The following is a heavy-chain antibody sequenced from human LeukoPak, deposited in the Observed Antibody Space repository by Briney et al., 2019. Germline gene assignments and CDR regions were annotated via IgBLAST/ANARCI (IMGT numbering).Heavy chain of an antibody. CDR1: GFTFSSYA. CDR2: ISGSGGST. V-gene: IGHV3-23*01. D-gene: IGHD3-22*01. J-gene: IGHJ4*02. Sequence: GALRLSXAASGFTFSSYAMSWVRQAPGKGLEWVSTISGSGGSTYYADSVKGRFTISRDNSKNTLYLQMNSLRAEDTAVYHCAKDSAFDSSGYYYRGSNFDYWGQGTLVTVSS. CDR3: AKDSAFDSSGYYYRGSNFDY.